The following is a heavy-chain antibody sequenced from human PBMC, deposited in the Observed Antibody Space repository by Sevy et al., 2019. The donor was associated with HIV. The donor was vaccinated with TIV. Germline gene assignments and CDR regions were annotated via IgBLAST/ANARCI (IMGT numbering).Heavy chain of an antibody. CDR1: GFTFSSFG. D-gene: IGHD3-3*01. CDR3: AKAGGGVVT. Sequence: GGYLRLSCAASGFTFSSFGLSWVRQAPGSGLEWVSGISYSGGSTYYADSVKGRFTISRDNSKNMLYLQMNSLRAEDTAVYYCAKAGGGVVTWGQGTLVTVSS. J-gene: IGHJ4*02. CDR2: ISYSGGST. V-gene: IGHV3-23*01.